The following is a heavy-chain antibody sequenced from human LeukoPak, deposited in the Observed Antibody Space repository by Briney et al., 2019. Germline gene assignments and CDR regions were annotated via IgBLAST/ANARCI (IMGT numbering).Heavy chain of an antibody. J-gene: IGHJ4*02. V-gene: IGHV1-46*01. Sequence: ASVKVSCKASGYTFTNYYMNWVRQAPGQGLEWMGIINPSGGSTSYAQKFQGRVAVTRDTSTSTVYMELSSLRSEDTAMYYCAREGEIGYDLSDYWGQGTLVTVSS. CDR1: GYTFTNYY. D-gene: IGHD5-12*01. CDR2: INPSGGST. CDR3: AREGEIGYDLSDY.